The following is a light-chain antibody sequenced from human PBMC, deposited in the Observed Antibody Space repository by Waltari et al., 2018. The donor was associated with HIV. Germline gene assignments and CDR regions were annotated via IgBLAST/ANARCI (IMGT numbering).Light chain of an antibody. CDR3: CSHAGSSTHV. V-gene: IGLV2-23*02. Sequence: QSALTQPASVSGSLGQSITISCTGTNNVVGSYNLVSWYQQHPAKAPKLMIYEVNKRPSGVSNRFAGSKSGNTASLTISGLQAEDEADYYCCSHAGSSTHVFGTGTKVTVL. CDR2: EVN. CDR1: NNVVGSYNL. J-gene: IGLJ1*01.